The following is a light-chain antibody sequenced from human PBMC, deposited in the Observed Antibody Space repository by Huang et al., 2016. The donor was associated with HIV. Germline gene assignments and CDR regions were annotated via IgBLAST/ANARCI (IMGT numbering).Light chain of an antibody. CDR3: QQYNGYST. CDR2: KAS. Sequence: DIQMTQSPSTLSASVGDRVTITCRASQSISNWLGWYQQKPGKAPKLLSYKASSLESGVPSRFSGRGSGTEFTLTISSLQPDDFATYYCQQYNGYSTFGQGTKVEIK. J-gene: IGKJ1*01. CDR1: QSISNW. V-gene: IGKV1-5*03.